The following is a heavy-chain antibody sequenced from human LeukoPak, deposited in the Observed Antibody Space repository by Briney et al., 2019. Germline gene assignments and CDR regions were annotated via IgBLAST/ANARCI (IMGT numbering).Heavy chain of an antibody. Sequence: GASVKVSCKASGYTFTSYYMHWVRQAPGQGLEWMGIINPSGGSTSYAQKFQGRVTMTRDTSTSTVYMELGSLRSEDTAVYYCARPMEDTQQLTNDAFDIWGQGTMVTVSS. V-gene: IGHV1-46*01. J-gene: IGHJ3*02. CDR2: INPSGGST. CDR1: GYTFTSYY. CDR3: ARPMEDTQQLTNDAFDI. D-gene: IGHD6-13*01.